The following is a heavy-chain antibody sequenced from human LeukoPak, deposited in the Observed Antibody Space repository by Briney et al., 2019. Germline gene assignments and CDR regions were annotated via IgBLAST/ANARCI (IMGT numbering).Heavy chain of an antibody. Sequence: ASVKVSCKASGYTFTGYFVHWVRQAPGQGLQWMGWINPNTGGTNYAQKFQGRVTMTRDTSISTAYMELSRLRSDDTAVYYCASGDYGDPPLNYWGQGILVTVSS. V-gene: IGHV1-2*02. CDR1: GYTFTGYF. D-gene: IGHD4/OR15-4a*01. CDR3: ASGDYGDPPLNY. CDR2: INPNTGGT. J-gene: IGHJ4*02.